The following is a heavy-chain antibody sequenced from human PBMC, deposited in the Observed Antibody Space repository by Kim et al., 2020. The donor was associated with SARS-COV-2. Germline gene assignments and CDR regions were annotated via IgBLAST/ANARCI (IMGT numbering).Heavy chain of an antibody. D-gene: IGHD5-18*01. Sequence: ASVKVSCKASGYTFTSYGISWVRQAPGQGLEWMGWISAYNGNTNYAQKLQGRVTMTTDTSTSTAYMELRSLRSDDTAVYYCARDLQLWLEYASPTYYYYGMDVWGQGTTVTVSS. V-gene: IGHV1-18*04. CDR2: ISAYNGNT. CDR3: ARDLQLWLEYASPTYYYYGMDV. CDR1: GYTFTSYG. J-gene: IGHJ6*02.